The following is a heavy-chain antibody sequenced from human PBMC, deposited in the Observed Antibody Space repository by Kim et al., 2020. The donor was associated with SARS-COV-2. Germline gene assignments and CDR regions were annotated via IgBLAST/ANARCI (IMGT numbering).Heavy chain of an antibody. V-gene: IGHV1-18*01. CDR3: ARDRYQWLVDAPWFDP. Sequence: ASVKVSCKASGYTFTSYGISWVRQAPGQGLEWMGWISAYNGNTNYAQKLQGRVTMTTDTSTSTAYMELRSLRSDDTAVYYCARDRYQWLVDAPWFDPWGQGTLVTVSS. CDR1: GYTFTSYG. CDR2: ISAYNGNT. J-gene: IGHJ5*02. D-gene: IGHD6-19*01.